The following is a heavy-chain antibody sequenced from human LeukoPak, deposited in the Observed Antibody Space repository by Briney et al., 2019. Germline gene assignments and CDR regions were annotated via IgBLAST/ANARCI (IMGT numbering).Heavy chain of an antibody. D-gene: IGHD3-10*01. Sequence: SVKVSCKASGGTFSSYAISGVRQAPGQGLEWMGGIIPIFGTANYAQKFQGRVTITADESTSTAYMELSSLRSEDTDVYYCARSGEIKARAPAYYYYYGMDVWGKGTTVTVSS. CDR3: ARSGEIKARAPAYYYYYGMDV. CDR2: IIPIFGTA. V-gene: IGHV1-69*01. J-gene: IGHJ6*04. CDR1: GGTFSSYA.